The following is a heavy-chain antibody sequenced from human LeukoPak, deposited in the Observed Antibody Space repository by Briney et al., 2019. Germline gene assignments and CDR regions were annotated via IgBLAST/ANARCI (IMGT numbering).Heavy chain of an antibody. CDR1: GYTFTIYD. D-gene: IGHD1-26*01. J-gene: IGHJ4*02. Sequence: ASVKVSCKASGYTFTIYDINWVRQATGQGLEWMGWMNPKSGNTGYAQKFQGRVTMTRDTSISTAYMELGNLRSEDTAVYYCARVTGSIDYWGQGTLVTVSS. CDR3: ARVTGSIDY. V-gene: IGHV1-8*01. CDR2: MNPKSGNT.